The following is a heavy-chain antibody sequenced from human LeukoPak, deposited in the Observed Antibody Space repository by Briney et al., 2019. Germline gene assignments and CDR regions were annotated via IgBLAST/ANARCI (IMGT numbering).Heavy chain of an antibody. J-gene: IGHJ4*02. V-gene: IGHV3-21*01. D-gene: IGHD3-10*01. CDR2: ISSSSYYI. CDR3: ARERGDARGYSDY. CDR1: GFTFSSYS. Sequence: PGGSLRLSCAASGFTFSSYSMNWVRQAPGKGLEWVSSISSSSYYIYYADSVKGRFTISRDNAKNSLYLQMNSLRAEDTAMYYCARERGDARGYSDYWGQGTLVTVSS.